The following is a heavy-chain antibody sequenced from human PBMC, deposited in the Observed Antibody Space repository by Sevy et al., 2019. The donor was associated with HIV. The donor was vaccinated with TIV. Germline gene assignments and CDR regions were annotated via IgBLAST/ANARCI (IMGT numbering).Heavy chain of an antibody. V-gene: IGHV3-30*18. CDR3: AKNRPPGGSYFSRHAMYV. CDR1: GFTFSTYD. CDR2: ISYDGGYR. D-gene: IGHD3-16*01. J-gene: IGHJ6*02. Sequence: GGSLRLSCAASGFTFSTYDMHWVRQAPGKGLEWVAIISYDGGYREYADSVRGRFSMSRDNSKNTMYLQMSGLSIEDTAAYYCAKNRPPGGSYFSRHAMYVWGRGTTVTVSS.